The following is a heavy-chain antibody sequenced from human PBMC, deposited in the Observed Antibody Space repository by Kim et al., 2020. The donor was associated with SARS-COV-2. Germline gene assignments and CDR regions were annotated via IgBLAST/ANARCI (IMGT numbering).Heavy chain of an antibody. CDR1: GFTFSNAW. D-gene: IGHD3-10*01. CDR2: IKSKTDGGTT. V-gene: IGHV3-15*01. J-gene: IGHJ4*02. Sequence: GGSLRLSCAASGFTFSNAWMSWVRQAPGKGLEWVGRIKSKTDGGTTVYAAPVKGRFTISRDDSKNTLYLQMNSLKTEDTAVYYCTTDIIQHVLLWFGELGYWGQGTLVTVSS. CDR3: TTDIIQHVLLWFGELGY.